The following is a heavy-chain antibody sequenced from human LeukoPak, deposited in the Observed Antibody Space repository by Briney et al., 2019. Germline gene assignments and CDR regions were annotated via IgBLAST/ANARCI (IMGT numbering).Heavy chain of an antibody. CDR3: ARIEDYGGNSVNY. D-gene: IGHD4-23*01. CDR1: GGSISSYY. Sequence: SETLSLTCTVSGGSISSYYWSWIRQPPGKGLEWIGYIYYSGGTNYNPSLKSRVTISVDTSKNQFSLKLSSVTAADKAVYYCARIEDYGGNSVNYWGQGTLVTVSS. J-gene: IGHJ4*02. V-gene: IGHV4-59*01. CDR2: IYYSGGT.